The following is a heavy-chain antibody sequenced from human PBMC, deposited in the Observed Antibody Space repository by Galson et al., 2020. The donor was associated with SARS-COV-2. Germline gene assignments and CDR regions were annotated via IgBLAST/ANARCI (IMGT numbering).Heavy chain of an antibody. V-gene: IGHV1-2*02. Sequence: ASVKVSCKASGYTFTGYYMHWVRQAPGQGLEWMGWINPNSGGTNYAQKFKGRVTMTRDTSISTAYMELSRLRSDDTAVYYCAIARITIFGVVISRGYWGQGTLVTVSS. J-gene: IGHJ4*02. CDR3: AIARITIFGVVISRGY. D-gene: IGHD3-3*01. CDR1: GYTFTGYY. CDR2: INPNSGGT.